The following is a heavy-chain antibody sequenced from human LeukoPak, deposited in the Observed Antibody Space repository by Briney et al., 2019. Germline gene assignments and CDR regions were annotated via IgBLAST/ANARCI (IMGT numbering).Heavy chain of an antibody. V-gene: IGHV4-59*01. CDR3: ARDLMVRGAIADY. CDR1: GGSISSYY. CDR2: IYYSGST. Sequence: KPSETLSLTCTVSGGSISSYYWSWIRQPPGKGLEWIGYIYYSGSTNYNPSLKSRVTISVDTSKNQFSLKLSSVTAADTAVYYCARDLMVRGAIADYWGQGTLVTVSS. D-gene: IGHD3-10*01. J-gene: IGHJ4*02.